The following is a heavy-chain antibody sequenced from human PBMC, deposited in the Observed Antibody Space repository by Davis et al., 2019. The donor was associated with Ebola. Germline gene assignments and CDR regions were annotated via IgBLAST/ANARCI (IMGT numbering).Heavy chain of an antibody. CDR1: GFTFSSYW. V-gene: IGHV3-30*03. CDR2: ISYDGSNK. J-gene: IGHJ5*02. CDR3: ARGLGHFDP. Sequence: PGGSLRLSCAASGFTFSSYWMHWVRQAPGKGLEWVAVISYDGSNKYYADSVKGRFTISRDNSKNTLYLQMNSLRAEDTAVYYCARGLGHFDPWGQGTLVTVSS.